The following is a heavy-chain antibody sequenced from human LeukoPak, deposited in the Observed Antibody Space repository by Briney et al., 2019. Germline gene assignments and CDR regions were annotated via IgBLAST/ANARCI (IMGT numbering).Heavy chain of an antibody. V-gene: IGHV2-5*02. D-gene: IGHD3-22*01. CDR3: AHSLSTPVDVHINYYYSSGYHRPKTFSPYY. CDR2: IYWDDDR. J-gene: IGHJ4*02. CDR1: GFSLSTSGVG. Sequence: SGPTLVKPTQTLTLTCTFSGFSLSTSGVGVGWIRQPPGKALEWLALIYWDDDRRYSPSLNSRLTITKDTSINQVVLTMTNMDPVDTATYYCAHSLSTPVDVHINYYYSSGYHRPKTFSPYYWGQGTLVTVSS.